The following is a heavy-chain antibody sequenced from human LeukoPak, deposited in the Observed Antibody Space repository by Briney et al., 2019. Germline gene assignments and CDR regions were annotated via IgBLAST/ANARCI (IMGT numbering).Heavy chain of an antibody. D-gene: IGHD6-13*01. Sequence: ASVKVSCKASGYTFTGYYMHWVRQAPGQGLEWMGWINPNSGGTNYAQKFQGRVTMTRDTSISTAYMELSRLRSDDTAVYYCARDIVAAAGTYYYYMDVWGKGPRSPSP. CDR3: ARDIVAAAGTYYYYMDV. CDR2: INPNSGGT. V-gene: IGHV1-2*02. CDR1: GYTFTGYY. J-gene: IGHJ6*03.